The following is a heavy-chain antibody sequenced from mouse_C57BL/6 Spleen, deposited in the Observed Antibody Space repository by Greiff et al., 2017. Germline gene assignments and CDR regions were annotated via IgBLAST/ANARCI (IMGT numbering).Heavy chain of an antibody. J-gene: IGHJ1*03. CDR2: INPNNGGT. CDR1: GYTFTDYY. CDR3: ARATTAYFDV. D-gene: IGHD1-2*01. V-gene: IGHV1-26*01. Sequence: EVQLQQSGPELVKPGASVKISCKASGYTFTDYYMNWVKQSHGKSLEWIGDINPNNGGTSYNQKFKGKATLTVDKSSSTAYMELRSLTSEDSAVYYCARATTAYFDVWGTGTTVTVSS.